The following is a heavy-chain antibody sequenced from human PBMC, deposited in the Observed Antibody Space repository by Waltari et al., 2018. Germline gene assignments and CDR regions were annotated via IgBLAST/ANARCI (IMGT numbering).Heavy chain of an antibody. CDR2: IYYSGST. CDR1: AGSISISTYY. D-gene: IGHD3-10*01. J-gene: IGHJ4*02. CDR3: ARIITSTKGYYFDY. Sequence: QLQLQESGPGLVKPSETLSLTCTVSAGSISISTYYWGGIRQPPGKGLEWVGNIYYSGSTYYHPSLKSRVTVSVDTSKNQFSLKLSSVTAADTAVYYCARIITSTKGYYFDYWGQGTLVTVSS. V-gene: IGHV4-39*01.